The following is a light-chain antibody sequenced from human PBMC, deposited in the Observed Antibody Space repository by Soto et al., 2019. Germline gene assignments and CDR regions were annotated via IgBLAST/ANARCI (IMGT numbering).Light chain of an antibody. J-gene: IGLJ1*01. CDR2: RDS. Sequence: QSVLTQSPSASGTPGQRVTISRSGSSSNIGNYYVYWYRQLPGTAPKLLIYRDSQRPSGVPDRFSGSKSGTSASLAISGLRSKDEADYYCAARDDSLHNFVFGTGTKVTVL. CDR1: SSNIGNYY. V-gene: IGLV1-47*01. CDR3: AARDDSLHNFV.